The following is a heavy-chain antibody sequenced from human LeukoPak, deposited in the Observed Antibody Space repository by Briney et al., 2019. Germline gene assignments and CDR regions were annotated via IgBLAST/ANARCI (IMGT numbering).Heavy chain of an antibody. CDR2: IYYSGST. D-gene: IGHD3-22*01. Sequence: SETLSLTCTVSGGSIGSTRYYWGWIRQPPGKGLEWIGSIYYSGSTYYNPSLKSRVTISVDTSKNQFSLKLSSVTAADTAVYCCASYYYDSSAYYGPFDYWGQGTLVTVSS. V-gene: IGHV4-39*01. CDR1: GGSIGSTRYY. CDR3: ASYYYDSSAYYGPFDY. J-gene: IGHJ4*02.